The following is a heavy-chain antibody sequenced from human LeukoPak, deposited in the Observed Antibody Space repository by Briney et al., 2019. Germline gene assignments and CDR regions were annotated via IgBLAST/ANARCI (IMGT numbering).Heavy chain of an antibody. V-gene: IGHV1-69*04. Sequence: SVTGSCKASGGTFSSYAISWVRQAPGQGLEWMGRIIPIFGIANYAQKFQGRVTITADKSTSTAYMELSSLRSEDTAVYYCARSAGAAAQYYYYGMDVWGQGTTVTVSS. J-gene: IGHJ6*02. CDR2: IIPIFGIA. CDR1: GGTFSSYA. CDR3: ARSAGAAAQYYYYGMDV. D-gene: IGHD6-13*01.